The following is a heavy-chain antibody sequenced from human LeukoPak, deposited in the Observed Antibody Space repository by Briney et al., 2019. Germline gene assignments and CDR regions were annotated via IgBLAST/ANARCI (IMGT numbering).Heavy chain of an antibody. CDR2: ITYNSGTI. CDR3: ARDSGYSYADDY. J-gene: IGHJ4*02. V-gene: IGHV3-48*02. CDR1: GFTFRSYA. Sequence: GGSLRLSCAASGFTFRSYAMQWVRQAPGKGLEWVSYITYNSGTIFYADSVMGRFTISRDNAKDSLYLQMSSLRDEDTAVYYCARDSGYSYADDYWGQGTLVTVSS. D-gene: IGHD5-18*01.